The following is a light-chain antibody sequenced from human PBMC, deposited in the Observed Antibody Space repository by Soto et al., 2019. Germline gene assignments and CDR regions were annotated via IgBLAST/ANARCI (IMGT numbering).Light chain of an antibody. J-gene: IGKJ1*01. Sequence: EIVMTHSPATLSVSPGKRVSFSCRASQSVSTMLAWYQHKPGQAPRLLIFDASSRATGIPDRFSGSGSGTDFTLTISRLEPEDFAVYCCQQYGSSPTFGQGTKVDIK. CDR2: DAS. CDR1: QSVSTM. CDR3: QQYGSSPT. V-gene: IGKV3-20*01.